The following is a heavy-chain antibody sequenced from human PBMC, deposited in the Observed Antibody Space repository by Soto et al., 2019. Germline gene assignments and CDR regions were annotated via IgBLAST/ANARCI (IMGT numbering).Heavy chain of an antibody. CDR1: GYTFTSYG. D-gene: IGHD3-22*01. Sequence: ASVKVSCKASGYTFTSYGISWVRQAPGQGLEWMGWISAYNGNTNYAQKLQGRVTMTTDTSTSTAYMELRSLRSEDTAVYYCARDPYYYDSSGSHDAFDIWGQGTMVTV. CDR2: ISAYNGNT. V-gene: IGHV1-18*04. J-gene: IGHJ3*02. CDR3: ARDPYYYDSSGSHDAFDI.